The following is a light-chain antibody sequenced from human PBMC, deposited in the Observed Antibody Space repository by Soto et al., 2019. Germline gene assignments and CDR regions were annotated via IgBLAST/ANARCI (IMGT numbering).Light chain of an antibody. CDR2: SNT. V-gene: IGLV1-44*01. CDR1: SSNIGSNT. CDR3: AAWDDSLNGHVA. J-gene: IGLJ2*01. Sequence: QSVLTQPPSASGTPGQRVTISCSGSSSNIGSNTVNWYQQLSGTAPKLLIYSNTQRPSGVPDRFSGSKSGTSASLAISGLQSEDDADYYCAAWDDSLNGHVAFGGGTKVTVL.